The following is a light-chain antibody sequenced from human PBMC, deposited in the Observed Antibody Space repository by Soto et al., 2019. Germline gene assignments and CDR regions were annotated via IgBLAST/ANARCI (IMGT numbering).Light chain of an antibody. Sequence: DIQMTQSPASVSASVGDRVTITCRASQGISSWLAWYQQKPGKAPKLLIYKASTLKSAVPSRFSGSGSGTEFTLTISRLEPEDYAVYYCQQRSNLFTFGPGTKVDIK. J-gene: IGKJ3*01. CDR3: QQRSNLFT. CDR1: QGISSW. V-gene: IGKV1-12*01. CDR2: KAS.